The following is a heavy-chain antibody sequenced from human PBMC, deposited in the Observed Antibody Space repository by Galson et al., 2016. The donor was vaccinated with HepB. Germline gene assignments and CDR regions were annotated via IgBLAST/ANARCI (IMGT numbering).Heavy chain of an antibody. D-gene: IGHD1-26*01. CDR3: ARGPTVALDY. V-gene: IGHV7-4-1*02. Sequence: PVKVSCKASGSRFIEYGVNWVRQAPGQGVEWMGWIKPNPGNPTYAPGFTGRFVFSSDTSVTTAYLQISGLAPDDSAFYCCARGPTVALDYWGQGTLVTVSS. CDR2: IKPNPGNP. J-gene: IGHJ4*02. CDR1: GSRFIEYG.